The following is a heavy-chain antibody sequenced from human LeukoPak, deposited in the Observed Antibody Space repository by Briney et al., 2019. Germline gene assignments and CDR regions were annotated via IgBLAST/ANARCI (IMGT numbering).Heavy chain of an antibody. D-gene: IGHD3-3*01. Sequence: ASVKVSCKASGYTFTGYYMHWVRQAPGQGLEWMGWINPNSGGTNYAQKFQGRVTMTRDTSISTAYMELSRLRSDDTAVYYCARAPSHDFWSGYIDFWGQGILVTVSS. J-gene: IGHJ4*02. CDR2: INPNSGGT. CDR3: ARAPSHDFWSGYIDF. CDR1: GYTFTGYY. V-gene: IGHV1-2*02.